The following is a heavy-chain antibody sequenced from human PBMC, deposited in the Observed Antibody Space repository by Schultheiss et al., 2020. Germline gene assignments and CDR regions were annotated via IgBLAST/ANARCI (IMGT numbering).Heavy chain of an antibody. CDR1: GFIFSSYA. D-gene: IGHD5-12*01. V-gene: IGHV3-23*01. CDR2: ISGSGGST. J-gene: IGHJ4*02. CDR3: ASGDIVATMPFDY. Sequence: GESLKISCAASGFIFSSYAMSWVRQAPGKGLEWVSAISGSGGSTYYADSVKGRFTISRDNAKNTLYLQMNSLRAEDTAVYYCASGDIVATMPFDYWGQGTLVTVSS.